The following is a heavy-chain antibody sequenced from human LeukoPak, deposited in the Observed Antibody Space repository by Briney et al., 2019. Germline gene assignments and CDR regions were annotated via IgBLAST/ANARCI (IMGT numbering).Heavy chain of an antibody. Sequence: ASVKVSCKASGYTFTGYYMHWVRQAPGQGLEWMGWINPNSGGTNYAQKFQGRVTMTRDTSISTAYMELSRLRSDDTAVYYCARGKYCSGGSCHYHAFDIWGQGTMVTVS. CDR1: GYTFTGYY. CDR2: INPNSGGT. V-gene: IGHV1-2*02. D-gene: IGHD2-15*01. CDR3: ARGKYCSGGSCHYHAFDI. J-gene: IGHJ3*02.